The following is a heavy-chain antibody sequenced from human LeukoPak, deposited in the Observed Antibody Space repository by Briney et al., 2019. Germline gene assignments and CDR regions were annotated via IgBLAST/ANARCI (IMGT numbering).Heavy chain of an antibody. V-gene: IGHV4-4*07. D-gene: IGHD2-2*02. CDR2: IYTSGST. J-gene: IGHJ4*02. CDR3: ARDPYCSSTSCYRDY. CDR1: GVSISSYY. Sequence: SETLSPTCTVSGVSISSYYWSWIRQPAGKGLEWIGRIYTSGSTNYNPSLKSRVTMSVDTSKNQFSLKLSSVTAADTAVYYCARDPYCSSTSCYRDYWGQGTLVTVSS.